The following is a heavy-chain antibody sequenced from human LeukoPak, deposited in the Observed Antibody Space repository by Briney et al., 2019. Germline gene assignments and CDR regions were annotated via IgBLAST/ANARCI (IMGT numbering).Heavy chain of an antibody. CDR1: GGSFSTYA. CDR2: TIPMFGTA. J-gene: IGHJ4*01. CDR3: ARPHYDFWSGSYQFDF. V-gene: IGHV1-69*01. Sequence: ASVKVSCKASGGSFSTYAIIWVRQAPGQGLEWMGGTIPMFGTANYAQKFQGRVTITADESTSTAYIELSSLRSEDTALYYCARPHYDFWSGSYQFDFWGQEPWSPSPQ. D-gene: IGHD3-3*01.